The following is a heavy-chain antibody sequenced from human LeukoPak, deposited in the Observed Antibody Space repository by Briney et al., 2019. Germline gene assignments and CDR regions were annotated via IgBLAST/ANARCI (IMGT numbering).Heavy chain of an antibody. CDR3: TTSLSSTSPNYYYYYYMDV. D-gene: IGHD2-2*01. V-gene: IGHV3-64*01. CDR1: GFTFSRFP. Sequence: GGSLRLSCAASGFTFSRFPMHWVRQAPGKGLECVSAISTNGVTTYYANSVKGRFTISRDNSKNMVYLQMGSLKTEDTAVYYCTTSLSSTSPNYYYYYYMDVWGKGTTVTVSS. J-gene: IGHJ6*03. CDR2: ISTNGVTT.